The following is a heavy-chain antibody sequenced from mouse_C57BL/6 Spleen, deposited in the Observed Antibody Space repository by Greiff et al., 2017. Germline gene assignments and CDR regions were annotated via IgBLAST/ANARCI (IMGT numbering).Heavy chain of an antibody. Sequence: EVQLQQSGPELVKPGASVTISCKASGYSFTDYNMNWVKQTNGKSLEWIGAINPNSGTTSYNQKFKGKATLTVDQSSSTAYMQLNSLTSEDSAVXYWAIGGYYGSSTWCAYWGQGTLVTVSA. V-gene: IGHV1-39*01. CDR2: INPNSGTT. J-gene: IGHJ3*01. CDR3: AIGGYYGSSTWCAY. D-gene: IGHD1-1*01. CDR1: GYSFTDYN.